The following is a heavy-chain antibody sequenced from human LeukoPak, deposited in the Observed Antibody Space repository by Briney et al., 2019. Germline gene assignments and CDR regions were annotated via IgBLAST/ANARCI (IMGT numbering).Heavy chain of an antibody. V-gene: IGHV3-48*01. J-gene: IGHJ4*02. CDR1: GFTFSSYS. CDR2: ISSSSSTI. CDR3: AKGEGPTVGTT. Sequence: GGSLRLSCAASGFTFSSYSMNWVRQAPGKGLEWVSYISSSSSTIYYADSVKGRFTISRDNSKNTLYLQMNSLRADDTAVYYCAKGEGPTVGTTWGQGTLVTVSS. D-gene: IGHD1-26*01.